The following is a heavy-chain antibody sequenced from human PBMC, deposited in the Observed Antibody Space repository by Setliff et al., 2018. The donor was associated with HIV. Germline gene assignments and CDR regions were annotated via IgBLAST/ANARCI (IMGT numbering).Heavy chain of an antibody. J-gene: IGHJ5*02. CDR1: GDSINSRSYY. Sequence: SETLSLTCTVSGDSINSRSYYWGWVRQPPGKGLEWIGNILSGGKIYYNPSLRSRPTMSVDTSKNQFSLKLTSLTAADTAVYYCARPTSGWSGGSRFDPWGQGTLVTVSS. CDR2: ILSGGKI. V-gene: IGHV4-39*01. D-gene: IGHD6-19*01. CDR3: ARPTSGWSGGSRFDP.